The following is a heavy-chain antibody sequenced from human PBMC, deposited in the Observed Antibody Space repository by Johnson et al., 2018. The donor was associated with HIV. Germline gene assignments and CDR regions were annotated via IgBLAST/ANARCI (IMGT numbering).Heavy chain of an antibody. Sequence: QVQLVESGGGVVQPGGSLRLSCAASGFTFSSYAMHWVRQAPGKGLEWVAVISYDGSNKYYADSVKGRFTISRDNSKNPLYVQMNSLRAEDTAVYYCAGDKGNYDILTGYYNVGAFDIWGQGTMVTVSS. D-gene: IGHD3-9*01. V-gene: IGHV3-30*04. CDR2: ISYDGSNK. CDR3: AGDKGNYDILTGYYNVGAFDI. CDR1: GFTFSSYA. J-gene: IGHJ3*02.